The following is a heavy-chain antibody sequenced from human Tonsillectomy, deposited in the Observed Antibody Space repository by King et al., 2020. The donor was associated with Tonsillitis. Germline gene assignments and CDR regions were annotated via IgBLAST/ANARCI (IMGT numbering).Heavy chain of an antibody. J-gene: IGHJ4*02. CDR1: GFTFSSYG. Sequence: VQLVESGGGVVQPGRSLRLSCAASGFTFSSYGMHWVRQAPGKGLEWVAVISYDGSNKYYADSVKGRFTISRDNSKNTLYLQMNSLRAEDTAVYYCARDRMVAGSPYYGSGSYYDYFDYWGQGTLVTVSS. CDR3: ARDRMVAGSPYYGSGSYYDYFDY. CDR2: ISYDGSNK. V-gene: IGHV3-33*05. D-gene: IGHD3-10*01.